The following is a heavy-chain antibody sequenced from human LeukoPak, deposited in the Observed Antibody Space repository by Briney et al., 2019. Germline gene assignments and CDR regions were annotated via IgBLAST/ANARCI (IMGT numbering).Heavy chain of an antibody. D-gene: IGHD3-22*01. CDR3: AKPESIYDSSGYTFDY. Sequence: PGGSLRLSCAASGFTVTINYMSWVRQAPGKGLEWVSVIYEGFSTWYADSVKGRFTISRDSASNTLYLQMNSLRVEDTAVYYCAKPESIYDSSGYTFDYWGQGTLVTVSS. J-gene: IGHJ4*02. CDR2: IYEGFST. CDR1: GFTVTINY. V-gene: IGHV3-66*04.